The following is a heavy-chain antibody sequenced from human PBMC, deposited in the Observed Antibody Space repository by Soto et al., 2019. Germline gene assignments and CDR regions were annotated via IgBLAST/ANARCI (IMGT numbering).Heavy chain of an antibody. CDR3: ARGGGVYYFDY. CDR1: GGSISSSSYY. J-gene: IGHJ4*02. D-gene: IGHD2-8*02. CDR2: IYYSGST. Sequence: SETLSLTCTVSGGSISSSSYYWGWIRQPPGKGLEWIGSIYYSGSTYYNLSLKSRVTISVDTSKNQFSLKLTSVTAADTAVYYCARGGGVYYFDYWGQGTLVTVS. V-gene: IGHV4-39*07.